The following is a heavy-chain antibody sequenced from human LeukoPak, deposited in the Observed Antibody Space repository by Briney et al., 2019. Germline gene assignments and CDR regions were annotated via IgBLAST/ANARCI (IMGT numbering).Heavy chain of an antibody. Sequence: SETLSLTCAVYGGSFSGYYWSWIRQPPGKGLEWIGEINHSGSTNYNPSLKSRVTISVDTSKNQFSLKLSSVTAADTAVYYCARLVRSTETRSFDYWGQGTLVTVSS. CDR3: ARLVRSTETRSFDY. D-gene: IGHD2-2*01. J-gene: IGHJ4*02. CDR1: GGSFSGYY. V-gene: IGHV4-34*01. CDR2: INHSGST.